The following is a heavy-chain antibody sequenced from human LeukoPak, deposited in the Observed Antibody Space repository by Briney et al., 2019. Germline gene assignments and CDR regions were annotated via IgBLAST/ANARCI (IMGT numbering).Heavy chain of an antibody. D-gene: IGHD2-21*02. CDR1: GGSISSYY. CDR3: ARDVLAYCGGDCYPY. CDR2: IYYSGST. V-gene: IGHV4-59*01. J-gene: IGHJ4*02. Sequence: PSETLSLTCTVSGGSISSYYWSWIRQPPGKGLEWIGYIYYSGSTNYNPSLKSRVTISVDTSKNQFSLKLSSVTAADTAVYYCARDVLAYCGGDCYPYWGQGTLVTVSS.